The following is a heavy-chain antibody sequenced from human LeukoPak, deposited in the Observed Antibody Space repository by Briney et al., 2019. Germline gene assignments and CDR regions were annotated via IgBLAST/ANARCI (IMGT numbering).Heavy chain of an antibody. V-gene: IGHV4-34*01. CDR3: ARAFPIVVVPAAIVGYYFDY. CDR2: INHSGST. D-gene: IGHD2-2*01. CDR1: GGSFSGYY. J-gene: IGHJ4*02. Sequence: SETLSLTCAVYGGSFSGYYWSWIRQPPGKGLEWIGEINHSGSTNYNPSLKSRVTISVDTSKNQFSLKPSSVTAADTAVYYCARAFPIVVVPAAIVGYYFDYWGQGTLVTVSS.